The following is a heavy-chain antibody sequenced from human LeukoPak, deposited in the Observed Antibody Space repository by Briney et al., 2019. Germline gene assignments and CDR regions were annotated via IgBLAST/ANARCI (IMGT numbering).Heavy chain of an antibody. Sequence: GGSLRLSCAASGFTFSSYGMSWIRQAPGKGLEWVSSISGSGGNTYYADSVKGRFTISRDNSKNTLFLHMNSLRAEDTAVYYCAKALGGYHFDYWGQGTLVTVSS. CDR3: AKALGGYHFDY. J-gene: IGHJ4*02. CDR2: ISGSGGNT. D-gene: IGHD3-16*01. V-gene: IGHV3-23*01. CDR1: GFTFSSYG.